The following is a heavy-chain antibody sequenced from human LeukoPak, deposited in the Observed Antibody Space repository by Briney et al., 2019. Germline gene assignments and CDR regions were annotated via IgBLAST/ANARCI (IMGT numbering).Heavy chain of an antibody. CDR3: ARDIGYGGKHSVDY. Sequence: PGGSLRLSCAASGFTFSSYWMHWVRQAPGKGLRWVSRINSDGSSTSYADSVKGRFTISRDNAKNTLYLQMNSLRAEDTAVYYCARDIGYGGKHSVDYWGQGTLVTVSS. CDR2: INSDGSST. CDR1: GFTFSSYW. D-gene: IGHD4-23*01. V-gene: IGHV3-74*01. J-gene: IGHJ4*02.